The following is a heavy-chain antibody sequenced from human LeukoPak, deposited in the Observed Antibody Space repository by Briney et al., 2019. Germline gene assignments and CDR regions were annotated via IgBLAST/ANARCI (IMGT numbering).Heavy chain of an antibody. V-gene: IGHV4-59*08. CDR2: IYYTGST. J-gene: IGHJ4*02. CDR1: GDSISRYY. Sequence: SETLSLTCTVSGDSISRYYWSWIRQPPGKGLEWIGYIYYTGSTNYNPSLKSRVTITVDTSKNQFSLKLSSVTAADTAVYYCARAGRGVITFSYWGQGTLVTVSS. CDR3: ARAGRGVITFSY. D-gene: IGHD3-22*01.